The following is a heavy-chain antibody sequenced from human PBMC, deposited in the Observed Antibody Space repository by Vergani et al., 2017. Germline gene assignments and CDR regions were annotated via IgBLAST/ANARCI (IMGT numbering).Heavy chain of an antibody. V-gene: IGHV1-46*03. J-gene: IGHJ4*02. CDR3: ARGDYGILTGYRY. Sequence: VQSGDEVKKPGASVKVSCKISGYTFSNYYMHWVRQAPGQGLEWMGRINPSGGHTNYAQKFQGRVTMTRDKSTSTVYMELSSLRSDDTAIYYCARGDYGILTGYRYWGQGTLVTVSA. CDR2: INPSGGHT. D-gene: IGHD3-9*01. CDR1: GYTFSNYY.